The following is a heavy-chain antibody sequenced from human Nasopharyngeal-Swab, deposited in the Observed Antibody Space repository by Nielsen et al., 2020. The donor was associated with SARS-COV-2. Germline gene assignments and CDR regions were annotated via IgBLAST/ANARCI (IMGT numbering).Heavy chain of an antibody. CDR2: IYYSGST. CDR3: ARGYSSGWYGHYFDY. V-gene: IGHV4-31*03. CDR1: GGSISSGGYY. Sequence: SETLSLTCTVSGGSISSGGYYWSWIRQHPGKGLEWIGYIYYSGSTYYNPSLKSRVTISADVSKNQISLKLSFVTAADTALYYCARGYSSGWYGHYFDYWGQGTLITVSS. D-gene: IGHD6-19*01. J-gene: IGHJ4*02.